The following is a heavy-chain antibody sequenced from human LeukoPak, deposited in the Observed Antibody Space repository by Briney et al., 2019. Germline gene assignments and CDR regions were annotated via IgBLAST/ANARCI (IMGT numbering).Heavy chain of an antibody. V-gene: IGHV3-33*01. J-gene: IGHJ4*02. CDR2: IWHDGSHK. CDR1: GFALNTYA. D-gene: IGHD3-10*01. CDR3: ASEIFGSGSYPDF. Sequence: PGRSLRLSCAASGFALNTYAMHWVSQARGQGLEWVALIWHDGSHKFYSNSVRGQFTISRDNSKNTVSLQMNNLRPEDTAVYYCASEIFGSGSYPDFWGQGTLVTVSS.